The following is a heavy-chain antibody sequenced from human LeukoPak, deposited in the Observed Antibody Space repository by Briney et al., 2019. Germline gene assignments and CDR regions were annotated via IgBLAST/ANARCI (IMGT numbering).Heavy chain of an antibody. V-gene: IGHV4-34*01. D-gene: IGHD2-15*01. CDR2: INHSGST. CDR1: GGSFSGYY. J-gene: IGHJ4*02. CDR3: ARGPRYCSGGSCYHFDY. Sequence: SETLSLTCAVYGGSFSGYYWSWIRQPPGKGLEWIGEINHSGSTNYNPSLKSRVTISVDTSKNQFSLKLSSVTAADTAVYYCARGPRYCSGGSCYHFDYWGQRTLVTVSS.